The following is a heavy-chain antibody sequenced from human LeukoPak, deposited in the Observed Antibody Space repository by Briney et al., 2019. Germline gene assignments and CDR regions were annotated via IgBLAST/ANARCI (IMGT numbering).Heavy chain of an antibody. CDR2: IYYSGST. V-gene: IGHV4-31*03. CDR3: AGGRVVRGVSLSVIWFDP. Sequence: SETLSLTCTVSGGSISSGGYYWSWIRQHPGKGLEWIGYIYYSGSTYYNPSLKSRVTISVDTSKIQFSLKLSSVTAADTAVYFCAGGRVVRGVSLSVIWFDPWGQGTLVTVSS. J-gene: IGHJ5*02. CDR1: GGSISSGGYY. D-gene: IGHD3-10*01.